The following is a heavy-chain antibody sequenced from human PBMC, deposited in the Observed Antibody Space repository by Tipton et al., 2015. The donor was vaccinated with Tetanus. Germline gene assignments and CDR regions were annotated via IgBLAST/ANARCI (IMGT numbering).Heavy chain of an antibody. CDR1: GDSISRSNW. V-gene: IGHV4-4*02. CDR3: ARGRHFIEVALPLDY. J-gene: IGHJ4*02. D-gene: IGHD6-19*01. CDR2: IYHSGST. Sequence: TLSLTCTVSGDSISRSNWWSWVRQPPGKGLEWIGEIYHSGSTNYNPSLKSRVTMSVDKSKNQFSLKLSSVTAADTSVYYCARGRHFIEVALPLDYGGQGPLVTVSS.